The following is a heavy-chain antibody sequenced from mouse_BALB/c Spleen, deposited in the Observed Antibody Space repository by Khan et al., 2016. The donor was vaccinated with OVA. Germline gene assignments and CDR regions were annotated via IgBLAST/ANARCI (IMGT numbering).Heavy chain of an antibody. CDR2: INTYTGEP. J-gene: IGHJ1*01. D-gene: IGHD1-3*01. CDR1: GYTFTNYG. CDR3: ARSSSYGYSDV. Sequence: QIQLVQSGPELKKPGETVKISCKASGYTFTNYGMNWVKQAPGKGLKWMGWINTYTGEPTYADDFKGRFVFSLDTSASTAYLQISNLKNEDMTTYVCARSSSYGYSDVWGAGTTVTVSS. V-gene: IGHV9-1*02.